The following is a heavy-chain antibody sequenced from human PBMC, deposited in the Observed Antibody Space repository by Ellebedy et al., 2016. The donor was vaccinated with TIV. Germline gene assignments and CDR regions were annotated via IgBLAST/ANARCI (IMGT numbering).Heavy chain of an antibody. CDR1: GVSITTNY. V-gene: IGHV4-59*12. D-gene: IGHD6-19*01. CDR3: ASPYGSGWLGRFDFDI. Sequence: MPSETLSLTCTVSGVSITTNYWSWIRQTPGKGLEWIGYIYYGGGINYNHSLKSRVTLSLDTSNNHFSLNLTSVTAADTAGDYGASPYGSGWLGRFDFDIWGQGTLVTVSS. J-gene: IGHJ3*02. CDR2: IYYGGGI.